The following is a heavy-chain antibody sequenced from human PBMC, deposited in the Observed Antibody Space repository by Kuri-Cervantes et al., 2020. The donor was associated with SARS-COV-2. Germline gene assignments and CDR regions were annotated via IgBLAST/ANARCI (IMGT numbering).Heavy chain of an antibody. Sequence: ESLKISCTVSGGSISSYYWSWIRQPPGRGLEWIGYFYYSGITNYNPSLKNRVTMSVDTSKNQFPLNLSSVTAADTAVYYCARDNILFSGSGFDYWGQGTLVTVSS. CDR3: ARDNILFSGSGFDY. V-gene: IGHV4-59*01. CDR2: FYYSGIT. D-gene: IGHD1-26*01. CDR1: GGSISSYY. J-gene: IGHJ4*02.